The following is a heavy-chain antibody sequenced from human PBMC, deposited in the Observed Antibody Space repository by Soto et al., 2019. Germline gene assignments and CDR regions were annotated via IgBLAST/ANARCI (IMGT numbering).Heavy chain of an antibody. CDR3: ARDQTRFLEWLLPPPYYYYYGMDV. CDR2: ISAYNGNT. CDR1: GYTFTSYG. J-gene: IGHJ6*02. D-gene: IGHD3-3*01. Sequence: QVPLVQSGAEVKKPGASVKVSCKASGYTFTSYGISWVRQAPGQGLEWMGWISAYNGNTNYAQKLQGRVTMTTDTSTSTAYMELRSLRSDDTAVYYCARDQTRFLEWLLPPPYYYYYGMDVWGQGTTVTVSS. V-gene: IGHV1-18*04.